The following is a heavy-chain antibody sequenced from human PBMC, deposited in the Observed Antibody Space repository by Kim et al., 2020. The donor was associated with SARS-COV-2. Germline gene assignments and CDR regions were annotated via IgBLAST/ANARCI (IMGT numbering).Heavy chain of an antibody. CDR3: ARGWGAVADY. D-gene: IGHD6-19*01. J-gene: IGHJ4*02. V-gene: IGHV4-34*01. Sequence: SETLSLTCAVYGGSFSGYYWSWIRQPPGKGLEWIGEINHSGSTNYNPSLKSRVTISVDTSKNQFSLKLSSVTAADTAVYYCARGWGAVADYWGQGTLVTVSS. CDR1: GGSFSGYY. CDR2: INHSGST.